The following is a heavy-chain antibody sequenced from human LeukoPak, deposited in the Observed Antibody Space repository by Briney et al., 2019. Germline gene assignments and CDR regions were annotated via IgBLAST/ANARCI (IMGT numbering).Heavy chain of an antibody. Sequence: GESLKISCKTSGYSFSNYWIGWVRQMPGKGLDYMGIIYPGDSDTRYSPSFQGQITISADKSISTAYLQWSSLKASDTAMYYRARHTIYSPGGQNWFDPWGQGTLVTVSP. CDR3: ARHTIYSPGGQNWFDP. CDR1: GYSFSNYW. CDR2: IYPGDSDT. J-gene: IGHJ5*02. V-gene: IGHV5-51*01. D-gene: IGHD3-16*01.